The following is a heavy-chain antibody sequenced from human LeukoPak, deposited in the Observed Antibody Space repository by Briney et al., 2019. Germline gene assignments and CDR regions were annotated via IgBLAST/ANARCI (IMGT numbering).Heavy chain of an antibody. CDR3: AGVAAALNDAFDI. CDR1: GYTLTSYG. CDR2: ISAYNGNT. D-gene: IGHD6-13*01. V-gene: IGHV1-18*01. Sequence: ASVKLSCKVSGYTLTSYGISWVRQAPGQGLEWMGWISAYNGNTNYAQKLQGRDAMTTDTSTSKAYMELRGLRSDDTAVYYCAGVAAALNDAFDIWGQGTMVTVSS. J-gene: IGHJ3*02.